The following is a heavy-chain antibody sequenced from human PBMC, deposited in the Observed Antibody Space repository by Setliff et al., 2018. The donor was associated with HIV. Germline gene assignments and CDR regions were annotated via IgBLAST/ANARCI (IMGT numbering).Heavy chain of an antibody. Sequence: GGSLRLSCVASGFSVSNAWMSWVRQAPGKGLEWVGRIKSKVYGGSIDYAAPVKNRFTISRDNSKNEVHLHMTTLRPEDTAVYHCVKLPDSSGHDCWGQGTLVTVSS. V-gene: IGHV3-15*05. CDR3: VKLPDSSGHDC. CDR2: IKSKVYGGSI. D-gene: IGHD6-19*01. J-gene: IGHJ4*02. CDR1: GFSVSNAW.